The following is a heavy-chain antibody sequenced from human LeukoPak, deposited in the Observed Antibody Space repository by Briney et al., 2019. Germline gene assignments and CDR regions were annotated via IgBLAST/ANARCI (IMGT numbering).Heavy chain of an antibody. J-gene: IGHJ3*02. CDR1: GFTFSSYA. V-gene: IGHV3-23*01. CDR3: ARAAVTTDAFDI. CDR2: ISTSGESA. Sequence: PGGSLRLSCPVSGFTFSSYAMSWVRQAPGRGLEWVSVISTSGESAYYADSVKGRFTISRDNSKNTLYLQMNSLRAEDTAVYYCARAAVTTDAFDIWGQGTMVTVSS. D-gene: IGHD4-17*01.